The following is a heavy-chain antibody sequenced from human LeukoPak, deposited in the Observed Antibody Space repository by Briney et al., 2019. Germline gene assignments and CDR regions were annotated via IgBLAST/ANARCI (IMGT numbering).Heavy chain of an antibody. J-gene: IGHJ3*02. Sequence: GGSPRLSCAASGFTVSSNYMSWVRQAPGKGLEWVSVIYSGGSTNYADSVKGRFTISRDNSKNTLYLQMNSLRAEDTAVYYCAHSSGSKGAFDIWGQGTMVTVSS. D-gene: IGHD3-22*01. CDR2: IYSGGST. CDR3: AHSSGSKGAFDI. V-gene: IGHV3-53*01. CDR1: GFTVSSNY.